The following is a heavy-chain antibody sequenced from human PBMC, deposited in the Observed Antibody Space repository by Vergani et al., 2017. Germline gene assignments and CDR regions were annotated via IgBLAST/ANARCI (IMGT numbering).Heavy chain of an antibody. CDR3: TSPHYYDSSGYYGDFDD. J-gene: IGHJ4*02. CDR1: GFTFSGSA. D-gene: IGHD3-22*01. Sequence: EVQLVESGGGLVQPGGSLKLSCAASGFTFSGSAMHWVRQASGKGLEWVGRIRSKANSYATAYAASVKGRFTIARDDSKNTAYLQMNSLKTEDTAVYYCTSPHYYDSSGYYGDFDDWSQGTLVTVSS. V-gene: IGHV3-73*01. CDR2: IRSKANSYAT.